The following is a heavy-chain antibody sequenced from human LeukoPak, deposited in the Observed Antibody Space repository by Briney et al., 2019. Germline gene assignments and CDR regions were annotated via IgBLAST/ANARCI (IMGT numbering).Heavy chain of an antibody. CDR1: GITLNNYG. V-gene: IGHV3-23*01. D-gene: IGHD3/OR15-3a*01. Sequence: PGGSLRLSCAVSGITLNNYGMTWVRQAPGKGLEWVAGISDSGGSTKYADSVKGRFIISRDNPKNTLYLQMNSLRAEDTAVYFCAKRGVVIRVILVGFHKEAYYFESWGQGALVTVSS. CDR2: ISDSGGST. J-gene: IGHJ4*02. CDR3: AKRGVVIRVILVGFHKEAYYFES.